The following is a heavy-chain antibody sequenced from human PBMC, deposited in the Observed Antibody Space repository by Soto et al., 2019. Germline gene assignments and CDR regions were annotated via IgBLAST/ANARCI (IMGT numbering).Heavy chain of an antibody. J-gene: IGHJ6*02. CDR2: XSHXXXX. CDR3: XXXXXXXXXXXXXYG. V-gene: IGHV4-30-4*01. Sequence: TLSLTCTVSGGSISSGGYYWTWIRQPXXXXLXWXGXXSHXXXXYXHSSLKSRLTMSLDTSKNQFSLSLSSVTAADTAVYXXXXXXXXXXXXXXXYGXXLGTTVTVSS. CDR1: GGSISSGGYY.